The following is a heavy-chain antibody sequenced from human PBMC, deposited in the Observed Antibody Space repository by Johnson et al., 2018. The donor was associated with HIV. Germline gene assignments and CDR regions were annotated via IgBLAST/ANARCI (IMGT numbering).Heavy chain of an antibody. V-gene: IGHV3-23*04. J-gene: IGHJ3*02. Sequence: MQLVESGGGVVQPGRSLRLSCAASGFTFSSYAMSWVRQAPGKGLEWVSAISGSGGSTYYPGTVKGRFTISRENAKNSLYLQMNSLRAGDTAVYYCARSDYDSSGYYAFDIWGQGTMVTVSS. CDR2: ISGSGGST. CDR1: GFTFSSYA. CDR3: ARSDYDSSGYYAFDI. D-gene: IGHD3-22*01.